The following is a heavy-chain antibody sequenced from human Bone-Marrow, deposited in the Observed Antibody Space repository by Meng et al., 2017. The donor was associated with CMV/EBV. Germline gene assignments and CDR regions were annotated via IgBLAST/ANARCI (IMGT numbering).Heavy chain of an antibody. CDR1: GFTFSSYW. Sequence: GGSLRLSCAASGFTFSSYWMHWVRQAPGKGLVWVSRINSDGSSTSYADSVKGRFTISRDNAKNTLYLQMNSLRAEDTAVYYCAKDQNVLRFLEWLVGLDYWGQGTLVTVSS. CDR2: INSDGSST. J-gene: IGHJ4*02. CDR3: AKDQNVLRFLEWLVGLDY. D-gene: IGHD3-3*01. V-gene: IGHV3-74*01.